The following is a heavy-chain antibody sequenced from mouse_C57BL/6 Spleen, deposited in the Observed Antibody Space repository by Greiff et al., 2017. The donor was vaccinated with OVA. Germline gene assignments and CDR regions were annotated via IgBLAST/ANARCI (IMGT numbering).Heavy chain of an antibody. CDR2: IDPENGDI. V-gene: IGHV14-4*01. Sequence: EVQLQQSGAELVRPGASVKLSCTASGFNIKDDYMHWVKQRPEQGLEWIGWIDPENGDIEYASKFQGKATITADTSSNTAYLQLSSLTSEDTAVYYCTREGINWYFDVWGTGTTVTVSS. CDR1: GFNIKDDY. J-gene: IGHJ1*03. CDR3: TREGINWYFDV.